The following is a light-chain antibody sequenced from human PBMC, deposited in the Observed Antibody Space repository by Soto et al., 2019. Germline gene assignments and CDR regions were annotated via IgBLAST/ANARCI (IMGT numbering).Light chain of an antibody. CDR2: KAS. V-gene: IGKV1-5*03. J-gene: IGKJ1*01. CDR1: QSISTW. CDR3: QQYNTYSTWT. Sequence: DIQMTQSPSTLSASVGDGVSITCRASQSISTWLAWYQQKPGRAPKLLIYKASILESGVPSRFSGSGSGTEFTLTISSLQPDDFATYYCQQYNTYSTWTFGQGTKVEIK.